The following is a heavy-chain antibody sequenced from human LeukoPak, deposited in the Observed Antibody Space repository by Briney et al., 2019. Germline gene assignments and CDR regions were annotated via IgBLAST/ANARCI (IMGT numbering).Heavy chain of an antibody. CDR3: ARDGTPIYSSGWVYMDV. J-gene: IGHJ6*03. CDR2: ISRSGGTI. V-gene: IGHV3-48*03. CDR1: GFTFSSYE. D-gene: IGHD6-25*01. Sequence: GGSLRLSCAASGFTFSSYEMNWVRQAPGKGLEWLSYISRSGGTIHYADSAKGRFTISRDNAKDSLYLQMNSLRAEDTAVYYCARDGTPIYSSGWVYMDVWGKGTTVTISS.